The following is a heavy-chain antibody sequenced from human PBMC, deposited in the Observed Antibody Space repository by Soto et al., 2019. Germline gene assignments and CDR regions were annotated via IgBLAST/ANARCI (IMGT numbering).Heavy chain of an antibody. V-gene: IGHV1-18*01. CDR3: ARVLVTFGGVIVIRLIDY. CDR1: GYTFTSYG. J-gene: IGHJ4*02. Sequence: QVQLVQSGAEVKKPGASVKVSCKASGYTFTSYGISWVRQAPGQGLEWMGWISAYNGNTNYAQKLQGRVTMTTDTAPSPAYRELRSLRCDDTAVYSCARVLVTFGGVIVIRLIDYWGQGTLVTVSS. D-gene: IGHD3-16*02. CDR2: ISAYNGNT.